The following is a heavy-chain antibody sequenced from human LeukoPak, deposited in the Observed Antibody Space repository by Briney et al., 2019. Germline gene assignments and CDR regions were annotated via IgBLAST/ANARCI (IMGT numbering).Heavy chain of an antibody. Sequence: GGSLRLSCAASGFTFSSYWMSWVRQAPGKGLEWVANIKQDGSGKYYVDSVKGRFTISRDNAKNSLYLQMNSLRAEDTAVYYCARTGGVDYYDSSGYEPWGQGTLVTVS. CDR3: ARTGGVDYYDSSGYEP. CDR2: IKQDGSGK. V-gene: IGHV3-7*01. CDR1: GFTFSSYW. D-gene: IGHD3-22*01. J-gene: IGHJ4*02.